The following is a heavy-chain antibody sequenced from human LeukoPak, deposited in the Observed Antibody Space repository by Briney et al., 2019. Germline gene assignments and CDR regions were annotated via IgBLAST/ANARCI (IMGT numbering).Heavy chain of an antibody. CDR3: ARAYSTPNYYYYYMDV. CDR2: IYYSGST. Sequence: SETLSLTCTVSGGSISSYYWSWIRQPPGKGLEWIGYIYYSGSTNYNPSLKSRVTISVDTSKNQFSLKLSSVTAADTAVYYCARAYSTPNYYYYYMDVWGKGTTVTVSS. J-gene: IGHJ6*03. CDR1: GGSISSYY. V-gene: IGHV4-59*01. D-gene: IGHD2-2*01.